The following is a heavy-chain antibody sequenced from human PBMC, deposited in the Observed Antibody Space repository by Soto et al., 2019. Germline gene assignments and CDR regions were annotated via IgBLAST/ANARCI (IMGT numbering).Heavy chain of an antibody. V-gene: IGHV1-2*02. CDR1: GYSFTAYF. J-gene: IGHJ4*02. D-gene: IGHD5-12*01. Sequence: ASGKVSGKASGYSFTAYFIHWVRQAPGQGLEWMGWINPNSGRTKNSPKFQGRVTMTRDTSVTTFYMEVSWLTSDDTAVYYCARDWGQNSGYIWGQGTLVTVS. CDR2: INPNSGRT. CDR3: ARDWGQNSGYI.